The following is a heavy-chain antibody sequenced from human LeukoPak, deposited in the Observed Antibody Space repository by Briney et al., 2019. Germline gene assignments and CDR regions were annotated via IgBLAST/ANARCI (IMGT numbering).Heavy chain of an antibody. D-gene: IGHD1-26*01. CDR1: GGSISSSSYH. J-gene: IGHJ4*02. CDR2: IYYSGST. Sequence: SETLSLTCTVSGGSISSSSYHWGWVRQPPGKGLEWIGSIYYSGSTYYNPSLKSRVTISVDTSKNQFSLKLSSVTAADTAVYYCASSGSYYRYDYWGQGTLVTVSS. V-gene: IGHV4-39*07. CDR3: ASSGSYYRYDY.